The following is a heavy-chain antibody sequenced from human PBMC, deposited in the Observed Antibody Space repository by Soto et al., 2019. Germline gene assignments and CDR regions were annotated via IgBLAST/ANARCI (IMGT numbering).Heavy chain of an antibody. Sequence: GASVKVSCKASGGTFSSYAISWVRQAPGQGLEWMGGIIPIFGTANYAQKFQGRVTITADESTSTAYMELSSLRSEDTAVYYCARGSGGTTNNAGAFDIWGQGTMVTVSS. J-gene: IGHJ3*02. CDR3: ARGSGGTTNNAGAFDI. D-gene: IGHD1-1*01. V-gene: IGHV1-69*13. CDR2: IIPIFGTA. CDR1: GGTFSSYA.